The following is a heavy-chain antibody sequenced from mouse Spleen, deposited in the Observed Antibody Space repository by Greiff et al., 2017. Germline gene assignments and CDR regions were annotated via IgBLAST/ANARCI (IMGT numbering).Heavy chain of an antibody. CDR1: GFTFSDYY. V-gene: IGHV5-4*02. J-gene: IGHJ3*01. Sequence: DVQLVESGGGLVKPGGSLKLSCAASGFTFSDYYMYWVRQTPEKRLEWVATISDGGSYTYYPDSVKGRFTISRDNAKNNLYLQMSSLKSEDTAMYYCARDYYGSRAWFAYWGQGTLVTVSA. D-gene: IGHD1-1*01. CDR3: ARDYYGSRAWFAY. CDR2: ISDGGSYT.